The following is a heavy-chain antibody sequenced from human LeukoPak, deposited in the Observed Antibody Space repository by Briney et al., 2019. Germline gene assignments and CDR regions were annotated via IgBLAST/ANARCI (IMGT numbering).Heavy chain of an antibody. D-gene: IGHD2-2*03. CDR1: GFSIYGYA. Sequence: GGYLSFKSAGAGFSIYGYALGRLRQAPGKGLEWVSAISGSGGSTYYADSVKGRFTISRDNSKNTLYLQMSTLRAEQTAVYYGAKSLPADTCGYWRAIHGVDYFYGTDVCGQGTTVTVSS. V-gene: IGHV3-23*01. CDR2: ISGSGGST. J-gene: IGHJ6*02. CDR3: AKSLPADTCGYWRAIHGVDYFYGTDV.